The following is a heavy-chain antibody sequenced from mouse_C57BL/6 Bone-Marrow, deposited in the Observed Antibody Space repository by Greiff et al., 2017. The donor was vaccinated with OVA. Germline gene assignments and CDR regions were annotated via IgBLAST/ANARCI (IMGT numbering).Heavy chain of an antibody. V-gene: IGHV5-6*01. J-gene: IGHJ4*01. CDR1: GFTFSSYG. Sequence: EVQVVESGGDLVKPGGSLKLSCAASGFTFSSYGMSWVRQTPDKRLEWVATISSGGSYTYYPDSVKGRFTISRDNAKNTLYLQMSSLKSEDTAMYYCARQGGYYPYYAMDYWGQGTSVTVSS. D-gene: IGHD2-3*01. CDR2: ISSGGSYT. CDR3: ARQGGYYPYYAMDY.